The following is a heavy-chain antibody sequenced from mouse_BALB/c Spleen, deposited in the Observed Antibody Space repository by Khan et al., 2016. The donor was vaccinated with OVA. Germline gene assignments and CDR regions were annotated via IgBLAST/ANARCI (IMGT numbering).Heavy chain of an antibody. J-gene: IGHJ4*01. CDR1: GYTFTNYG. D-gene: IGHD2-10*01. CDR2: INTYTGEP. Sequence: QIQLVQSGPELKKPGETVKISCKASGYTFTNYGMNWVKQAPGKGLKWMGWINTYTGEPTYVDDFKGRFAFSLDTSDSTAYLQINNLKNEDTATYFCARPPYFSYVMDYGGQGTSVTVSS. CDR3: ARPPYFSYVMDY. V-gene: IGHV9-3-1*01.